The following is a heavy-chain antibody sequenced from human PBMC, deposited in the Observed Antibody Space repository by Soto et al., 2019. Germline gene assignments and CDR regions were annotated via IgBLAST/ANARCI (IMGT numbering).Heavy chain of an antibody. CDR2: IWYDGSNK. V-gene: IGHV3-33*01. J-gene: IGHJ6*02. Sequence: GGSLRLSCAASGFTFSSYGMHWVRQAPGKGLEWVAVIWYDGSNKYYADSVKGRFTISRDNSKNTLYLQMNSLRAEDTAVYYCARELEPYQRDYYGMDVWGQGTTVTVSS. D-gene: IGHD1-1*01. CDR3: ARELEPYQRDYYGMDV. CDR1: GFTFSSYG.